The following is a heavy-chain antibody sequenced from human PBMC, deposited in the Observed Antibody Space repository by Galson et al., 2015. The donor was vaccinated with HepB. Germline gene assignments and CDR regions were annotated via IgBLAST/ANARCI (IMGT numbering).Heavy chain of an antibody. CDR1: GFTFSDYY. CDR2: IKTKAYTYTT. D-gene: IGHD6-19*01. Sequence: SLRLSCAASGFTFSDYYMDWVRQAPGKGLEWVGRIKTKAYTYTTEYAAFVKDRFTISRDDSENSLYLQMNSLKTEDTAVYYCVSDVAGRAGYWGQGTLVTVSS. V-gene: IGHV3-72*01. J-gene: IGHJ4*02. CDR3: VSDVAGRAGY.